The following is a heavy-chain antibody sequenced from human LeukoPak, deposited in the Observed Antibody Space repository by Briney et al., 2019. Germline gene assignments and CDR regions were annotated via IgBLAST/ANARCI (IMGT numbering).Heavy chain of an antibody. V-gene: IGHV4-4*09. J-gene: IGHJ6*03. Sequence: PSETLSLTCSVSGDSISSHFCSWIRQPPGKGLEWIGYIFPSGSAYYNPSLKTRVTISVDTSKNQFSLKLTSVTAADTAVYYCARRHHYSYFMDVWGKGTTVTVSS. CDR2: IFPSGSA. CDR3: ARRHHYSYFMDV. CDR1: GDSISSHF.